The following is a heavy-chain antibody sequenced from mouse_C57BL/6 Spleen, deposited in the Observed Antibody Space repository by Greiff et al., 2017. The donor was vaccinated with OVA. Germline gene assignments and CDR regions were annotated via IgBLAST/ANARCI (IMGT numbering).Heavy chain of an antibody. J-gene: IGHJ1*03. CDR3: ARGGYYSNYERYFDV. Sequence: EVQLQESGPGLVKPSQSLSLTCSVTGYSITSGYYWNWIRQFPGNKLEWMGYISYDGSNNYNPSLKNRISITRDTSKNQFFLKLNSVTTEDTATYYCARGGYYSNYERYFDVWGTGTTVTVSS. V-gene: IGHV3-6*01. D-gene: IGHD2-5*01. CDR2: ISYDGSN. CDR1: GYSITSGYY.